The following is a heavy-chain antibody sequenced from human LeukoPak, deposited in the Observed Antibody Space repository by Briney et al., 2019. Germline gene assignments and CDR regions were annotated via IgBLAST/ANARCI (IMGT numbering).Heavy chain of an antibody. CDR2: INPNSGGT. CDR3: ARDLGVAVAGPIDY. V-gene: IGHV1-2*02. J-gene: IGHJ4*02. D-gene: IGHD6-19*01. CDR1: GYTFTGYY. Sequence: ASMKVSCKASGYTFTGYYMHWVRQAPGQGLEWMGWINPNSGGTNYAQKFQGRVTMTRDTSISTAYMELSRLRSDDTAVYYCARDLGVAVAGPIDYWGQGTLVTVSS.